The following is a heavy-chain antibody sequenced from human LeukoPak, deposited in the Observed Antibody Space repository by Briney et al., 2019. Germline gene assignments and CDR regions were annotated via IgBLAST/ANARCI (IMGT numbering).Heavy chain of an antibody. D-gene: IGHD2-2*01. Sequence: GGSLRLSCAASGFTFGSYAMHWVRQPPGKGLEWVAAIAHDETNRFYADSVKGRFTISRDNSMNTLYLRMDSLRPEDTAVYFCARDLSPGAPDYFDYWGQGTLVTVSS. CDR3: ARDLSPGAPDYFDY. CDR2: IAHDETNR. J-gene: IGHJ4*02. V-gene: IGHV3-30*04. CDR1: GFTFGSYA.